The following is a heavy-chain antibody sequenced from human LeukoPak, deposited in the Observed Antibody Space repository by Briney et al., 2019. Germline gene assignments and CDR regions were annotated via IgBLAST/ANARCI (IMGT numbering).Heavy chain of an antibody. CDR3: ARDRVGALYY. CDR2: IQYDGNKK. D-gene: IGHD1-26*01. Sequence: GGSLRLSCAASGFTFSGCGMYWVRQAPGKGLEWVAFIQYDGNKKDYADSVKGRFTISRDNSKNTLYLQMNSLRAEDTAVYYCARDRVGALYYWGQGTLVTVSS. J-gene: IGHJ4*02. V-gene: IGHV3-30*02. CDR1: GFTFSGCG.